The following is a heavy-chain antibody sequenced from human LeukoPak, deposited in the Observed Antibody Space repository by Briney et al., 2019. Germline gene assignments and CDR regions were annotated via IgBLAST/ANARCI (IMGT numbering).Heavy chain of an antibody. D-gene: IGHD3-10*01. J-gene: IGHJ6*02. Sequence: PGGSLRLSCAVSGFTSSNFAMSWVRQAPGKGLEWVSAISGSGGSTYYADSVKGRFTISRDNSKNTLYLQMNSLRAEDTAVYYCAKGKTQYYYYGMDVWGQGTTVTVSS. CDR3: AKGKTQYYYYGMDV. CDR2: ISGSGGST. CDR1: GFTSSNFA. V-gene: IGHV3-23*01.